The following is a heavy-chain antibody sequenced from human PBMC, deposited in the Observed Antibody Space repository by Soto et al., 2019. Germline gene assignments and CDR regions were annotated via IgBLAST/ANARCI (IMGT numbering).Heavy chain of an antibody. CDR1: GFTFSSYA. J-gene: IGHJ4*02. Sequence: GGSLRLSCAASGFTFSSYAMSWVRQAPGKGLEWVSAISGSGGSTYYADSVKGRFTISRDNSKNTLYLQMNSLRAEDTAVYYCAKDLEDYIWGSSCFDYWGQGTLVTVSS. CDR2: ISGSGGST. D-gene: IGHD3-16*01. CDR3: AKDLEDYIWGSSCFDY. V-gene: IGHV3-23*01.